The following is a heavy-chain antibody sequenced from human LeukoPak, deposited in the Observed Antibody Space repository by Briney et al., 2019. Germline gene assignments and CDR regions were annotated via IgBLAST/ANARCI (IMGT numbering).Heavy chain of an antibody. J-gene: IGHJ4*02. CDR3: AREASGPMGGGVSN. CDR2: IIPIFGTA. D-gene: IGHD3-10*01. V-gene: IGHV1-69*01. Sequence: ASVKVSCKAPGGTFSSYAISWVRQAPGQGLEWMGGIIPIFGTANYAQKFQGRVTITADESTSTAYMELSSLRSEDTAVYYCAREASGPMGGGVSNWGQGTLVTVSS. CDR1: GGTFSSYA.